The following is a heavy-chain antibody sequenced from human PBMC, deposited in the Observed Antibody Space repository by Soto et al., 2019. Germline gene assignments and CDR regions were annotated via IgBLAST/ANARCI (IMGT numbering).Heavy chain of an antibody. J-gene: IGHJ4*02. CDR2: IYYSGST. D-gene: IGHD1-26*01. CDR1: GGPISSYY. Sequence: SETLSLTCTVSGGPISSYYWSWIRQPPGKGLEWIGYIYYSGSTNYNPSLKSRVTISVDTSKNQFSLKLSSVTAADTAVYYCARGGPVYFDYWGQGTLVTVSS. V-gene: IGHV4-59*08. CDR3: ARGGPVYFDY.